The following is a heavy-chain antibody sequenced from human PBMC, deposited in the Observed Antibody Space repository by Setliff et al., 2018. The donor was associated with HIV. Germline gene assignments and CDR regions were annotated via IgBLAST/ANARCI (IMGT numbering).Heavy chain of an antibody. Sequence: ASVKVSCKASGYTFSSYGISWVRQAPGQGLEWMGWVSVYNGKTDYAQKLQGRVTMTTDTSTSTAHMELRSLRSDDTAVYYCARTIGLLWFGELDSWGQGTPVTVSS. J-gene: IGHJ5*01. D-gene: IGHD3-10*01. CDR3: ARTIGLLWFGELDS. CDR1: GYTFSSYG. CDR2: VSVYNGKT. V-gene: IGHV1-18*01.